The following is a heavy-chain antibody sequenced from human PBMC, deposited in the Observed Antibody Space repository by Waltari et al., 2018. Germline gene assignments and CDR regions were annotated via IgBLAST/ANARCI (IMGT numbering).Heavy chain of an antibody. CDR1: GGSFSGYY. D-gene: IGHD6-13*01. CDR2: INHSGST. V-gene: IGHV4-34*01. Sequence: QVQLQQWGAGLLKPSETLSLTCAVYGGSFSGYYWSWIRQPPGKGLEWIGEINHSGSTNYNPSIKCRVTISVDTSKNQFSLKLSSVTAADTAVYYCARGRYLYSSSWRTRQYYFDYWGQGTLVTVSS. CDR3: ARGRYLYSSSWRTRQYYFDY. J-gene: IGHJ4*02.